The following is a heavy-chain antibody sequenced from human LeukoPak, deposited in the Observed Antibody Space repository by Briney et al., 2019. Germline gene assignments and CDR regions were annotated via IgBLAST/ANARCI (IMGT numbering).Heavy chain of an antibody. V-gene: IGHV3-7*01. D-gene: IGHD1-26*01. CDR2: IKEDGSEK. J-gene: IGHJ4*02. CDR3: AIIYLIVGATTFDY. CDR1: GFTFSHYW. Sequence: PGGSLRLSCAPSGFTFSHYWMSWVRQAPGKGLEWVANIKEDGSEKYYVDSVKGRFTISRDNAKNSLSLQVNSLRAEDTAVYYCAIIYLIVGATTFDYWGQGTLVTVSS.